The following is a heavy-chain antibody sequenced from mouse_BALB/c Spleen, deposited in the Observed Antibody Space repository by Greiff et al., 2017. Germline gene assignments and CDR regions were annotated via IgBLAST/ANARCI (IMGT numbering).Heavy chain of an antibody. CDR3: ARGRDYYRYDYAMDY. CDR2: ISSGGST. V-gene: IGHV5-6-5*01. CDR1: GFTFSSYA. Sequence: EVQLVESGGGLVKPGGSLKLSCAASGFTFSSYAMSWVRQTPEKRLEWVASISSGGSTYYPDSVKGRFTISRDNARNILYLQMSSLRSEDTAMYYCARGRDYYRYDYAMDYWGQGTSVTVSS. J-gene: IGHJ4*01. D-gene: IGHD2-14*01.